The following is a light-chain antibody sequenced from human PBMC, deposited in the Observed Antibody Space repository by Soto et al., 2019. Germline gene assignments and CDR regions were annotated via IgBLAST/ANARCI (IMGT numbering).Light chain of an antibody. CDR1: SSNIGGNT. J-gene: IGLJ2*01. CDR2: SNN. CDR3: AAWDESLNAVV. V-gene: IGLV1-44*01. Sequence: QSVLTQPPSASGTPGQRVTISCSGSSSNIGGNTVNWYQQLPGTAPRVLIYSNNQRPSGVPDRFSGSKSGTSASLAISGLQSEDEADYYCAAWDESLNAVVFGGGTKVTVL.